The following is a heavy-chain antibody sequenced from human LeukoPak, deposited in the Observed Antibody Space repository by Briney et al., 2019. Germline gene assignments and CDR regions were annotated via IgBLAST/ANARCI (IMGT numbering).Heavy chain of an antibody. CDR3: ARRTAASGRVYYAMDV. V-gene: IGHV3-30*03. CDR1: GFTFSNYG. CDR2: ISYDGSSK. D-gene: IGHD6-13*01. Sequence: GRSLRLSCAASGFTFSNYGMHWVRQAPGKGLEWVAVISYDGSSKSYADSVNGRFTISRDSSGNTLYLQMNSLRAEDTAVYYCARRTAASGRVYYAMDVWGQGTTVTV. J-gene: IGHJ6*02.